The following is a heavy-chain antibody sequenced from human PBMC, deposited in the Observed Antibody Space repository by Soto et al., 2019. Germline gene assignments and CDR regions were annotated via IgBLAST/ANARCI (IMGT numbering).Heavy chain of an antibody. D-gene: IGHD1-7*01. V-gene: IGHV1-2*02. J-gene: IGHJ6*02. CDR3: AREELPIYYYGMDV. Sequence: ASVKVSCKASGYTFTGHYMHWVRQVSGKRLEFLGWLKTDSGGTKYAQKFQGRVTMTRDTSISTAYMELSSLRSDDTAVYYCAREELPIYYYGMDVWGQGTTVTVSS. CDR2: LKTDSGGT. CDR1: GYTFTGHY.